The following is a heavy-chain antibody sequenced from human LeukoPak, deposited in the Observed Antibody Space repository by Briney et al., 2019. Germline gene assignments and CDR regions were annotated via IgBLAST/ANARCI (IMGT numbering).Heavy chain of an antibody. CDR3: ARHGLAWEVHGYFDL. CDR2: IYYSGST. CDR1: GGSIRSYY. D-gene: IGHD1-26*01. V-gene: IGHV4-59*08. Sequence: PSETLSLTCSVSGGSIRSYYWSWIRQPPGKGLEWIGYIYYSGSTNYNPSLKSRVTISVDTSKNQFSLNLSSVTAADTAVYYCARHGLAWEVHGYFDLWGRGTLVTVSS. J-gene: IGHJ2*01.